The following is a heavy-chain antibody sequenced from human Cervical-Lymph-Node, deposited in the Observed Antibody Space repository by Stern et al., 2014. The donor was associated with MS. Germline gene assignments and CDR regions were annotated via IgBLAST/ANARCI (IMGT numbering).Heavy chain of an antibody. Sequence: QMQLVQSGAEVKKPGASVKVSCKVSGYSLTELTIHWVRQAPGKGLEWMGGFDPEDGETIYAQKFQGRVTMTEDTSTDTAYMELSSLRSEDTAMYYCATSLGELSLSYWYYDLWGRGTPVTVSS. J-gene: IGHJ2*01. CDR2: FDPEDGET. CDR1: GYSLTELT. V-gene: IGHV1-24*01. CDR3: ATSLGELSLSYWYYDL. D-gene: IGHD3-16*02.